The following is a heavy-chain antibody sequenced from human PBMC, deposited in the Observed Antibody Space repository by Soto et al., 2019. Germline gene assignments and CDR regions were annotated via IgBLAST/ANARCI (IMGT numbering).Heavy chain of an antibody. CDR3: ARFGGGMDV. CDR1: GGSISSGGYY. V-gene: IGHV4-39*07. D-gene: IGHD3-10*01. J-gene: IGHJ6*02. CDR2: IYHSGST. Sequence: PSETLSLTCTVSGGSISSGGYYWSWVRQPPGKGLEWIGEIYHSGSTHYNPSLKSRVTISVDKSKNQFSLKLSSVTAADTAVYYCARFGGGMDVWGQGTTVTVSS.